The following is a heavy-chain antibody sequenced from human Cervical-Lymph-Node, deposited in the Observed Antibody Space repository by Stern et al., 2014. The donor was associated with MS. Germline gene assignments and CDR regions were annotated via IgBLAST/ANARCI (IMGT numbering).Heavy chain of an antibody. J-gene: IGHJ4*02. CDR2: MSYRGNT. CDR1: GASISRNYYY. CDR3: ARLRGPYGPFES. D-gene: IGHD4-17*01. V-gene: IGHV4-39*01. Sequence: QLVQSGPGLVKPSETLSLTCTVSGASISRNYYYWGWIPQPPGKGLEWIGSMSYRGNTYFNPSLKSRVTVSVDTSQNQISLNLTSVAAADTAVYYCARLRGPYGPFESWGQGTLVSVSS.